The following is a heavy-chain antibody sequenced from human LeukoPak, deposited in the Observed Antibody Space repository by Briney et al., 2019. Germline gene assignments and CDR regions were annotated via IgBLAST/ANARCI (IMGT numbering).Heavy chain of an antibody. J-gene: IGHJ4*02. CDR3: TIVGASDY. CDR2: IRSKANSYAT. D-gene: IGHD1-26*01. CDR1: GFTFSSYG. Sequence: PGGSLRLSCAASGFTFSSYGMSWVRQASGKGLEWVGRIRSKANSYATAYAASVKGRFTISRDDSKNTAYLQMNSLKTEDTAVYYCTIVGASDYWGQGTLVTVSS. V-gene: IGHV3-73*01.